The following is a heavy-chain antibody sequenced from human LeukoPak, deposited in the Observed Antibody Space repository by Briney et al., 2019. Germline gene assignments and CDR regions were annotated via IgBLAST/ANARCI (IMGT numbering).Heavy chain of an antibody. CDR1: GGSFSGYY. D-gene: IGHD6-19*01. Sequence: SETLSLTCAVYGGSFSGYYWSWIRQPPGKGLEWIGEINHSGSTKYNPSLKSRVTISVDTSKNQFSLKLSSVTAADTAVYYCARQAGVAVAGSYYYYGMDVWGQGTTVTVSS. V-gene: IGHV4-34*01. J-gene: IGHJ6*02. CDR2: INHSGST. CDR3: ARQAGVAVAGSYYYYGMDV.